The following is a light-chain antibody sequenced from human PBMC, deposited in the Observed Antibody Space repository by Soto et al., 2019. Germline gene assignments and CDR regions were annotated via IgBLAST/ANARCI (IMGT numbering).Light chain of an antibody. CDR1: QSVSSY. J-gene: IGKJ3*01. CDR3: QQRRNWPGT. Sequence: EIVLTQSPATLSLSPGERATLSCRASQSVSSYLAWYQQKPGQAPRLLIYDASNRATGIPARFSGSGSGTDFTRTISSLEPEDFAVYYCQQRRNWPGTFGPGTKVDIK. CDR2: DAS. V-gene: IGKV3-11*01.